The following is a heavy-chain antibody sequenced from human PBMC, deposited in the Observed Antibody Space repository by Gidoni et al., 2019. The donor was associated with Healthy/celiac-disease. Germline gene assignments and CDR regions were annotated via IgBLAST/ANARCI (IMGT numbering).Heavy chain of an antibody. D-gene: IGHD2-21*01. V-gene: IGHV1-69*01. J-gene: IGHJ4*02. CDR3: ARHYSSHHSFDY. CDR1: GGTFSSYA. CDR2: IIPSFGTA. Sequence: QVQLVQSGAEVTKPGSSVKVSCKASGGTFSSYAISWVRQDPGQGLEWMGGIIPSFGTANYAQKFQGRVTITADESTSTAYMELSSLRAEDTAVYYCARHYSSHHSFDYWGQGTLVTVSS.